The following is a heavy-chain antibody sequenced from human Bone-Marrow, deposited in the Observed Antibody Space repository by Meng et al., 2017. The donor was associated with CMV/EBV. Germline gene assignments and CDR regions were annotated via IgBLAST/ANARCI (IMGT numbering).Heavy chain of an antibody. J-gene: IGHJ3*02. CDR1: GYTFTDYY. CDR3: ARAHPPQNAFDI. V-gene: IGHV1-46*01. D-gene: IGHD1-14*01. Sequence: ASVKVSCKASGYTFTDYYMHWVRQAPGQGLEWMGIINPSGGSTSYAQNFQGRVTMTRGTSTSTVYMELSSLRSEDTAVYYCARAHPPQNAFDIWGQGTMVTVSS. CDR2: INPSGGST.